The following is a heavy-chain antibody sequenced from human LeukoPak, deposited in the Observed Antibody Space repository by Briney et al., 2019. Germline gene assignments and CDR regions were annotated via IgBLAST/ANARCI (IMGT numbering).Heavy chain of an antibody. V-gene: IGHV3-23*01. CDR1: GFTFSSYA. Sequence: GGSLRLSCAASGFTFSSYAMSWVCQAPGKWLELVSSISGSGGSTNYADSVKGWFTISRDNSKNTLYLQMNSLRAEDTAVYYCARRGYSVYDFDYWGQGTLVTVSS. CDR2: ISGSGGST. J-gene: IGHJ4*02. D-gene: IGHD5/OR15-5a*01. CDR3: ARRGYSVYDFDY.